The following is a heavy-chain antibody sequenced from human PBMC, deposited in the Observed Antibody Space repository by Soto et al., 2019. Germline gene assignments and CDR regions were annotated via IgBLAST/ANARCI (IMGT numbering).Heavy chain of an antibody. V-gene: IGHV3-53*01. CDR2: IYRGGNT. CDR1: GLTVSSNY. CDR3: ARGLYDYVWGSYAQFDY. D-gene: IGHD3-16*01. Sequence: GGSMRLSSAASGLTVSSNYMRWVRQAPGNGLEWVSVIYRGGNTYYADSVKGRFTISRDNSKNTLFLQMNSRRAEDTAVYYYARGLYDYVWGSYAQFDYWGQGTLVTVSS. J-gene: IGHJ4*02.